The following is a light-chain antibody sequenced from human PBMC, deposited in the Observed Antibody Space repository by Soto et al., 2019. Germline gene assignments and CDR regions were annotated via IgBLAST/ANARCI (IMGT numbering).Light chain of an antibody. Sequence: DILLTQSPATLSLSPGERATLSCRASQSISSYLAWYQQKPGQAPRLLIYDASNRATGIPARFSGRGSGADFTLTISSLEPGDFAVYYCQQRRNWPQTFGQGTKVEIK. CDR3: QQRRNWPQT. J-gene: IGKJ1*01. CDR2: DAS. V-gene: IGKV3-11*01. CDR1: QSISSY.